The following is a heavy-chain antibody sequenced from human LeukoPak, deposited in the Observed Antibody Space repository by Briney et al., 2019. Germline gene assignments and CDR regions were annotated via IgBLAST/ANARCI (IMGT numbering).Heavy chain of an antibody. D-gene: IGHD3-16*02. Sequence: GGSLRLSCAASGFTFDDYGMSWVRQAPGKGLEWVSGINWNGGSTGYADSVKGRFTISRDNAKNSLYLQMNSLRAEDTAVYYCARGYDYVWGSYRPDAFDIWGQGTMVTVSS. CDR2: INWNGGST. J-gene: IGHJ3*02. V-gene: IGHV3-20*04. CDR3: ARGYDYVWGSYRPDAFDI. CDR1: GFTFDDYG.